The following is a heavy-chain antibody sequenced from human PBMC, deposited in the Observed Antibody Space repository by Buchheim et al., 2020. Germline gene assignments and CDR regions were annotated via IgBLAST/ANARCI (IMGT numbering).Heavy chain of an antibody. D-gene: IGHD3-3*01. J-gene: IGHJ6*02. V-gene: IGHV3-23*01. CDR2: ISGSGGST. Sequence: EVQLLESGGGLVQPGGSLRLSCAASGFTFSSYAMSWVRQAPGKGLEWVSAISGSGGSTYYADSVKGRFTISRDNSKTTLYRQMNSLRAEDTAVYYCAKSVGPRITIFGVVIPQDYYYGMDVWGQGTT. CDR3: AKSVGPRITIFGVVIPQDYYYGMDV. CDR1: GFTFSSYA.